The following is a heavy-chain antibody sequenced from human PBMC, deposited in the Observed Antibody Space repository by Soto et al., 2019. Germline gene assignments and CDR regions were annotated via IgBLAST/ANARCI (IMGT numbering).Heavy chain of an antibody. D-gene: IGHD3-3*01. CDR3: ARGTKEPYDFWSGYYDAFDI. CDR2: INPSGGST. J-gene: IGHJ3*02. V-gene: IGHV1-46*01. CDR1: GDTFTSYY. Sequence: ASVKVSCRASGDTFTSYYMHWVRQAPGQGLEWMGIINPSGGSTSYAQKFQGRVTMTRDTSTSTVYMELSSLRSEDTAVYYCARGTKEPYDFWSGYYDAFDIWGQGTMVTVSS.